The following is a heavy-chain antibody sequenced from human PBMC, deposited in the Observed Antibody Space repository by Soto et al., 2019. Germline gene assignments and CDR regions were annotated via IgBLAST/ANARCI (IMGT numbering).Heavy chain of an antibody. CDR2: IHNTGNI. V-gene: IGHV4-39*02. D-gene: IGHD1-26*01. CDR3: ARLYTGNYIMYH. J-gene: IGHJ5*02. Sequence: SETLSLTCTVYGGSFSSFYWSWIRHSPGKGLEWIGSIHNTGNIFYNPSLKSRVTLSIDTSQSHFSLHLSSVTAADTAVYFCARLYTGNYIMYHWGPGTLVTVSS. CDR1: GGSFSSFY.